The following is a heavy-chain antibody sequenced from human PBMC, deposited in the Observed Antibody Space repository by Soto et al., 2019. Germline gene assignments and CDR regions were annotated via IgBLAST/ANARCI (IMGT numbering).Heavy chain of an antibody. CDR1: GFTFSSYE. V-gene: IGHV3-48*03. Sequence: EVQLVESGGGLVQPGGSLRLSCAASGFTFSSYEMNWVRQAPGKGLEWVSYISSSGSTIYYADSVKGRFTISRDNAKNSVYLQMNSLRAEDTAVYYCASDTDCSGGSCYSWGGMDVWGQGTTVTVSS. D-gene: IGHD2-15*01. CDR3: ASDTDCSGGSCYSWGGMDV. J-gene: IGHJ6*02. CDR2: ISSSGSTI.